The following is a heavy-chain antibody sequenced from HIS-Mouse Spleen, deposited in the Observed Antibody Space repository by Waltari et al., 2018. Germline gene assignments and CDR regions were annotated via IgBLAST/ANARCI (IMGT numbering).Heavy chain of an antibody. D-gene: IGHD6-13*01. CDR3: AREIPYSSSWYDWYFDL. Sequence: QLQLQESGPGLVKPSETLSLTCTVLGGSISSSSYYLGWIRQPPGKGLEWIGSIYYSGSTYYNPSLKSRVTISVDTSKNQFSLKLSSVTAADTAVYYCAREIPYSSSWYDWYFDLWGRGTLVTVSS. V-gene: IGHV4-39*07. CDR2: IYYSGST. CDR1: GGSISSSSYY. J-gene: IGHJ2*01.